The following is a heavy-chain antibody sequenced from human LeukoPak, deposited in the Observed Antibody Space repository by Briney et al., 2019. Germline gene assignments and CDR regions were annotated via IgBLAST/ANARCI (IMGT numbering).Heavy chain of an antibody. Sequence: GGSLRLSCAASGFTFSSYWMHWVRQAPGKGLVWVSRIKSDGSTNYPDSVKGRFTISRDNAKNTLYLQMNSLRAEDTGVYYCARAPSEIGGYYPEYFRHWGQGTLVTVSS. V-gene: IGHV3-74*01. D-gene: IGHD3-22*01. CDR1: GFTFSSYW. CDR3: ARAPSEIGGYYPEYFRH. J-gene: IGHJ1*01. CDR2: IKSDGST.